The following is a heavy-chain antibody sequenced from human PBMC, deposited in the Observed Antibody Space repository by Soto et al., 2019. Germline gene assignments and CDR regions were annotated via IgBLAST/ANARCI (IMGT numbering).Heavy chain of an antibody. CDR3: ARDDGVRGGMDV. CDR1: GGSISSSSYY. Sequence: SETLSLTCTVSGGSISSSSYYWGWIRQPPGKGLEWIGSIYYSGSTYYNPSLKSRVTISVDTSKNQFSLKLSSVTAADTAVYYCARDDGVRGGMDVWGQGTTVTVSS. V-gene: IGHV4-39*07. J-gene: IGHJ6*02. CDR2: IYYSGST. D-gene: IGHD3-10*01.